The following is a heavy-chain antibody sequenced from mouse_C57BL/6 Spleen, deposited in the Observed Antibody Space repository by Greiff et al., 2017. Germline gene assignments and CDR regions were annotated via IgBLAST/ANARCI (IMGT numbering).Heavy chain of an antibody. D-gene: IGHD1-1*01. CDR2: INPGSGGT. Sequence: SGAELVRPGTSVKVSCKASGYAFTNYLIEWVKQRPGQGLEGIGVINPGSGGTNYNEKFKGKATLTADKSSSTAYMQLSSLTSEDSAVYFCARYYYGSSLDYWGQGTTLTVSS. CDR1: GYAFTNYL. V-gene: IGHV1-54*01. J-gene: IGHJ2*01. CDR3: ARYYYGSSLDY.